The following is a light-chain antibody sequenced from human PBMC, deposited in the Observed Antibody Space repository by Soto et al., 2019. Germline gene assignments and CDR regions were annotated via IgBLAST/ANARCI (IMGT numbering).Light chain of an antibody. J-gene: IGLJ1*01. CDR2: DVT. CDR3: TSYTSISTYV. V-gene: IGLV2-14*03. Sequence: QSALTQPASVSGSPGQSITISCTGTSSDVGGYNCVSWYQHHPGKAPKLMIYDVTNRPSGVSNRFSGSKSGNTASLTISGLQAEDEADYNCTSYTSISTYVFGTGTKLTVL. CDR1: SSDVGGYNC.